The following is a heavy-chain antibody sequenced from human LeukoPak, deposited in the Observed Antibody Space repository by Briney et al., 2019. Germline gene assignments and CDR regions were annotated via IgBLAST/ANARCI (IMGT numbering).Heavy chain of an antibody. V-gene: IGHV3-23*01. CDR3: AKVPRVVVVIRGYPDY. J-gene: IGHJ4*02. CDR2: ISGSGGST. D-gene: IGHD3-22*01. Sequence: GRSLRLSCAASTFTLSSYAMSWVRQAPGQGLVWVSAISGSGGSTYYAYSVKGRLSNSRDNSKNTLYLQMNSLRAEDTAVYYCAKVPRVVVVIRGYPDYWGQGTLVSVSS. CDR1: TFTLSSYA.